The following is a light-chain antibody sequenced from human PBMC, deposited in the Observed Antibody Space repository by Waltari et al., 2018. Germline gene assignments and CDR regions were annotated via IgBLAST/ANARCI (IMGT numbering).Light chain of an antibody. CDR3: ASQRPDGVVL. CDR1: GTATATSDF. V-gene: IGLV2-14*03. CDR2: DVT. J-gene: IGLJ3*02. Sequence: QSALTQPASVSGSPGQSITISCAGIGTATATSDFVSWYQHHPDRAPQVIIYDVTNRPSGISARFSASKSADTASLTISGLQAEDEGDYYCASQRPDGVVLFGGGTRVTVL.